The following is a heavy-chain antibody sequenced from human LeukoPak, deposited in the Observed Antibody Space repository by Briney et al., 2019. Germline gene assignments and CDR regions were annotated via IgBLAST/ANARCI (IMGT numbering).Heavy chain of an antibody. CDR3: ARVRGLLWFGELPLSDAFDI. V-gene: IGHV1-69*13. CDR1: GGTFSSYA. J-gene: IGHJ3*02. D-gene: IGHD3-10*01. Sequence: ASVKVSCKASGGTFSSYAISWVRQAPGQGLEWMGGIIPIFGTANYAQKFQGRVTITADESTSTAYMELSSLRSEDTAVYYCARVRGLLWFGELPLSDAFDIWGQGTMVTVSS. CDR2: IIPIFGTA.